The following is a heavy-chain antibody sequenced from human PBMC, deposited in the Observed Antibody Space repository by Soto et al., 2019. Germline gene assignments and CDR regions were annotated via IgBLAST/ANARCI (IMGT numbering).Heavy chain of an antibody. CDR3: ARPHSSGDAFDI. V-gene: IGHV3-33*01. D-gene: IGHD6-25*01. CDR1: GFTFSSYG. Sequence: GGSLRLSCAASGFTFSSYGMHWVRQAPGKGLEWVAVIWYDGSNKYYADSVKGRFTISRDNSKNTLYLQMNSLRAEDTAVYYCARPHSSGDAFDIWGQGTMVTVSS. J-gene: IGHJ3*02. CDR2: IWYDGSNK.